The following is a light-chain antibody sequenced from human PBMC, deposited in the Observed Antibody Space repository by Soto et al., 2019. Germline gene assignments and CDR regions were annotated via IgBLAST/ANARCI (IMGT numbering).Light chain of an antibody. Sequence: QYGLTQPASVSGTPGQSITISCTGSSSDVGGYNYVSWYQQHPGKAPKLLIYEVSNRPSGVSNRFSGPKSGNTASLTISGLQAEDEADYYCSSYTSSSALYVFGTGTKVTVL. CDR1: SSDVGGYNY. J-gene: IGLJ1*01. V-gene: IGLV2-14*01. CDR3: SSYTSSSALYV. CDR2: EVS.